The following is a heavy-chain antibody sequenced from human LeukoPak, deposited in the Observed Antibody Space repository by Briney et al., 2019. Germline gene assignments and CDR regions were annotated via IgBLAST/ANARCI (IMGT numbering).Heavy chain of an antibody. V-gene: IGHV1-2*02. Sequence: ASVKVSCKASGYTFTGYYIHWVRQAPGQGLEWMGWINPNSGVTHYPQKFQGRVTMTRDTSIRTAYMEVSSLRSDDTAVYYCARVICSGGSCRFDYWGQGTLVTVSS. CDR2: INPNSGVT. D-gene: IGHD2-15*01. CDR3: ARVICSGGSCRFDY. J-gene: IGHJ4*02. CDR1: GYTFTGYY.